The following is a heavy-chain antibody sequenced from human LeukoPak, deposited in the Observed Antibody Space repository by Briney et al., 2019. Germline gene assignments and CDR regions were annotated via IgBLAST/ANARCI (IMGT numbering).Heavy chain of an antibody. CDR2: INHSGST. CDR1: GGSFSGYY. D-gene: IGHD3-9*01. V-gene: IGHV4-34*01. J-gene: IGHJ5*02. Sequence: SETLSLTCAVYGGSFSGYYWSWIRQPPGKGLEWIGEINHSGSTNYNPSLKSRVTISVDTSKNQFSLKLSSVTAADTAVYYCARADFETRGNWFDPWGQGTLVTVSS. CDR3: ARADFETRGNWFDP.